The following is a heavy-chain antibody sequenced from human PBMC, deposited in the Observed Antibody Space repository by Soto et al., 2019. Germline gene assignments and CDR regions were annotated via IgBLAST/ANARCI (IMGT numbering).Heavy chain of an antibody. V-gene: IGHV1-24*01. CDR1: GYTVSKVT. J-gene: IGHJ4*02. Sequence: VSRRVSGYTVSKVTIRGVRQAPGKGLEWMGGFDPEDGETIYAQKLQGRVTMTEDTSTDTAYMELSSLSSEDTAVYYCATDPARVLGAYYFGYWGQGTLVTVSS. CDR2: FDPEDGET. CDR3: ATDPARVLGAYYFGY. D-gene: IGHD2-8*02.